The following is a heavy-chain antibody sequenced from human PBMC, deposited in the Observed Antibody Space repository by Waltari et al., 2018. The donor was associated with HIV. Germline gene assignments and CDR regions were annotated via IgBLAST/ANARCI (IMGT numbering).Heavy chain of an antibody. CDR2: RKQDGSEK. CDR3: ARARKMTYFDY. J-gene: IGHJ4*02. V-gene: IGHV3-7*01. Sequence: EVQLVESGGGLVQPGGSLRLSCAASGFTFSSYWMSWVRQAPGKGLEWVANRKQDGSEKYYVDFVKGRFTISRDNAKNSLYLQMNSLRAEDTAVYYCARARKMTYFDYWGQGTLVTVSS. CDR1: GFTFSSYW.